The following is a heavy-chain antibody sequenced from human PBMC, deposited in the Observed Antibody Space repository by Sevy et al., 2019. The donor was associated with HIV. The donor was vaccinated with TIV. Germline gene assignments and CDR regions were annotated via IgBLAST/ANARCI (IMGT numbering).Heavy chain of an antibody. Sequence: GGSLRLSCAASGFTFSSYAMSWVRQAPGKGLEWVSAISGSGGSTYYADSVKGRFTISRDKSKNTLYLQMNSLRAEDTAVYYCAKEVVKYYYGSGSTFDYWGQGTLVTVSS. CDR3: AKEVVKYYYGSGSTFDY. J-gene: IGHJ4*02. V-gene: IGHV3-23*01. D-gene: IGHD3-10*01. CDR1: GFTFSSYA. CDR2: ISGSGGST.